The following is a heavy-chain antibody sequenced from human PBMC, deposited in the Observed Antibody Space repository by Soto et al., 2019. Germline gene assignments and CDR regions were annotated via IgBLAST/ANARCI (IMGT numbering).Heavy chain of an antibody. CDR1: GFTVSSNY. J-gene: IGHJ6*02. CDR3: ARAGTTTVVSYDYYGLDV. D-gene: IGHD4-17*01. V-gene: IGHV3-53*01. Sequence: GGSLRLSCAASGFTVSSNYMSWVRQAPGKGLEWVSVIYSGGSTYYADSVKGRFTISRDNSKNTLYLQMNSLRAEDTAVYYCARAGTTTVVSYDYYGLDVWGQGTTVTVSS. CDR2: IYSGGST.